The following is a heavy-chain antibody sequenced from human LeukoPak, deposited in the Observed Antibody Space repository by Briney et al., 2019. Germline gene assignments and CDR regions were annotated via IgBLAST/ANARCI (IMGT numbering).Heavy chain of an antibody. V-gene: IGHV4-61*08. Sequence: SETLSLTCEVSGDSLSSGGYSWSWIRQPPGKGLEWIGYIRYSGSTNYNPSLKSRVAISVDTSKNQFSLKLSSVTAADTAVYYCARFKDCGGDCYWFLAFDIWGQGTMVTVSS. J-gene: IGHJ3*02. D-gene: IGHD2-21*02. CDR2: IRYSGST. CDR1: GDSLSSGGYS. CDR3: ARFKDCGGDCYWFLAFDI.